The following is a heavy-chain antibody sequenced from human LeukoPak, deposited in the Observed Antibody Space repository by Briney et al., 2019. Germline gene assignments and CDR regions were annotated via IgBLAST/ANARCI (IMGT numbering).Heavy chain of an antibody. CDR1: GFTFSSYW. J-gene: IGHJ6*02. Sequence: GGSLRLSCAASGFTFSSYWMSWVRQAPGKGLEWVANIKQDGSEKYYVDSVKGRFTISRDNAKNSLYLQTNSLRAEDTAVYYCARVGGIRTYYDILTGYYAGNYYYGMDVWGQGTTVTVSS. D-gene: IGHD3-9*01. CDR3: ARVGGIRTYYDILTGYYAGNYYYGMDV. V-gene: IGHV3-7*01. CDR2: IKQDGSEK.